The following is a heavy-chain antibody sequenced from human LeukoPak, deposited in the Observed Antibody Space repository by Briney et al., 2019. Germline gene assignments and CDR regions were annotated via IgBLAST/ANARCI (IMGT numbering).Heavy chain of an antibody. Sequence: SQTLSLTCAISGDSVSSKSVAWNWIRQSPSRGLEWLGTTYYRSKWYNDYAVSVKSRITINPDTSKNQLSLQLNSVTPEDTAVYYCARGRNSAFDYWGRGTLVTVSS. D-gene: IGHD2-15*01. V-gene: IGHV6-1*01. CDR2: TYYRSKWYN. J-gene: IGHJ4*02. CDR3: ARGRNSAFDY. CDR1: GDSVSSKSVA.